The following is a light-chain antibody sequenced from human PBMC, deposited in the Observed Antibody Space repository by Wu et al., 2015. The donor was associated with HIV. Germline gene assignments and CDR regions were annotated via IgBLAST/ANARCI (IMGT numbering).Light chain of an antibody. CDR1: QGISSY. CDR3: QQNYNTPWT. CDR2: AAS. V-gene: IGKV1-8*01. Sequence: IRITQSPSSLSASTGDRVTITCRASQGISSYLAWYQQKPGKAPKLLIYAASTLQSGVPSRFSGSGSGTDFTLTISSLQPEDFATYFCQQNYNTPWTFGQGTKVEIK. J-gene: IGKJ1*01.